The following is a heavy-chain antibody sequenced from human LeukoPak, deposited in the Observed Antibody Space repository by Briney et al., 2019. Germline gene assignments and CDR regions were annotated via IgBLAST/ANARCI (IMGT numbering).Heavy chain of an antibody. CDR1: GGSISSYY. D-gene: IGHD6-19*01. CDR3: ARDGYSSGWYTFDY. J-gene: IGHJ4*02. Sequence: PSETLSLTCTVSGGSISSYYWSWTRQPAGKGLEWIGRIYTSGSTNYNPSLKSRVTMSVDTSKNQFSLKLSSVTAADTAVYYCARDGYSSGWYTFDYWGQGTLVTVSS. CDR2: IYTSGST. V-gene: IGHV4-4*07.